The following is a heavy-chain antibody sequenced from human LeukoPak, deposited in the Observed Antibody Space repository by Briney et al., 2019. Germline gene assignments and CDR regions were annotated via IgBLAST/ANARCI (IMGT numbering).Heavy chain of an antibody. CDR2: IRSSGSTI. CDR3: ARVDCSSTSCYEFDY. CDR1: GFTFSDYY. J-gene: IGHJ4*02. D-gene: IGHD2-2*01. V-gene: IGHV3-11*04. Sequence: GGSLRLTCAASGFTFSDYYMSWIRQAPGKGLEWVSYIRSSGSTIYYADSVKGRFTISRDNAKNSLYLQMNSLRAEDTAVYYCARVDCSSTSCYEFDYWGQGTLVTVSS.